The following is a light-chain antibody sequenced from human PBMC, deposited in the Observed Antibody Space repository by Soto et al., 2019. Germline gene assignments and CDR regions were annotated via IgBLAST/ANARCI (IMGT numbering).Light chain of an antibody. Sequence: EIVLTQSPATLSLSPGERATLSCRASQSVSTYLAWYQQRPGQAPRLLVYDASNRATDIPARFSGIGSGTDFTLTISSLEPEEFAVYSCQLRTNWPPTWTFGQGTKVAIK. V-gene: IGKV3-11*01. CDR3: QLRTNWPPTWT. CDR1: QSVSTY. CDR2: DAS. J-gene: IGKJ1*01.